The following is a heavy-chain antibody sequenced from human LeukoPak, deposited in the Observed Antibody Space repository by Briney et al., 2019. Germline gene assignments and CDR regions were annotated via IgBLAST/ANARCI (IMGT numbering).Heavy chain of an antibody. CDR1: GFTFSSYA. D-gene: IGHD3-22*01. CDR2: ISYDGSNK. CDR3: RTYYYDSSGYSETPDAFDI. Sequence: GSLRLSCAASGFTFSSYAMHWVRQAPGKGLEWVAVISYDGSNKYYADSVKGRFTISRDNSKNTLYLQMNSLRAEDTAVYYCRTYYYDSSGYSETPDAFDIWGQGTMVTVSS. J-gene: IGHJ3*02. V-gene: IGHV3-30-3*01.